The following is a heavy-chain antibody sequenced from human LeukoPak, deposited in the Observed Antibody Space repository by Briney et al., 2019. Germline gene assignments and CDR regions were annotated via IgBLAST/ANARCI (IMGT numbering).Heavy chain of an antibody. CDR1: GFTFSGSA. J-gene: IGHJ5*02. CDR2: IRSKANSYAT. CDR3: TRVQTYYYDSSGYS. Sequence: RGSLRLSCAASGFTFSGSAMHWVRQASGKGLEWAGRIRSKANSYATAYAASVKGRFTISRDDSKNTAYLQMNSLKTEDTAVYYCTRVQTYYYDSSGYSWGQGTLVTVSS. V-gene: IGHV3-73*01. D-gene: IGHD3-22*01.